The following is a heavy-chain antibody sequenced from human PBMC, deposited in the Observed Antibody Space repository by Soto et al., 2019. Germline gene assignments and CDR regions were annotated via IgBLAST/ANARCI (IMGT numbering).Heavy chain of an antibody. CDR3: ARKDKSGYFNWFDP. D-gene: IGHD3-22*01. Sequence: GESLKISCRTSGYRFTSYWIAWVRQMPGKGLEWMGIIFPSDSDTRYSPSLQGQVTISADRSTSTVFLQWASLKASDNAVYFCARKDKSGYFNWFDPWGQGTLVTVSS. CDR1: GYRFTSYW. V-gene: IGHV5-51*01. J-gene: IGHJ5*02. CDR2: IFPSDSDT.